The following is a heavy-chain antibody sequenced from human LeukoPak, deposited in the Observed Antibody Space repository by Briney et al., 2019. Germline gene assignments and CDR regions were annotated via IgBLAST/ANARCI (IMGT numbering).Heavy chain of an antibody. D-gene: IGHD1-7*01. CDR2: INSDGSST. CDR1: GFTFSSYW. V-gene: IGHV3-74*01. J-gene: IGHJ3*02. CDR3: GRNYQNAFDI. Sequence: GGSLRLSCAASGFTFSSYWMHWVRRAPGKGLVWVSRINSDGSSTTYADSVKGRFTISRDNAKNTLYLQMNSLRAEDTAVYYCGRNYQNAFDIWGQGTMVTVSS.